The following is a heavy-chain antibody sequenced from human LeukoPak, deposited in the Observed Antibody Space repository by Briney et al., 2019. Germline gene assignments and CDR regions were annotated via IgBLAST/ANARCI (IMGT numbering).Heavy chain of an antibody. D-gene: IGHD6-19*01. Sequence: ASVKVSCKASGYTFTGYYMHWVRQAPGQGLEWMGWINTNTGNPTYAQGFTGRFVFSLDTSVSTAYLQISSLKAEDTAVYYCARVGVRSGWWGAYWGQGTLVTVSS. V-gene: IGHV7-4-1*02. CDR1: GYTFTGYY. CDR3: ARVGVRSGWWGAY. CDR2: INTNTGNP. J-gene: IGHJ4*02.